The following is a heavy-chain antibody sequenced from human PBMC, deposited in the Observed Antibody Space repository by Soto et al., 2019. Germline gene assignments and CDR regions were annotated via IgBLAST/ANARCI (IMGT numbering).Heavy chain of an antibody. Sequence: NPSETLSLTCTVSGGSISSGGYYWSWIRQHPGKGLEWIGYIYYSGSTYYNPSLKSRVTISVDTSKNQFSLKLSSVTAADTAVYYCAGEELSSPEAPPFYYGMDVWGQGTTVTVSS. CDR1: GGSISSGGYY. D-gene: IGHD3-16*02. CDR2: IYYSGST. J-gene: IGHJ6*02. CDR3: AGEELSSPEAPPFYYGMDV. V-gene: IGHV4-31*03.